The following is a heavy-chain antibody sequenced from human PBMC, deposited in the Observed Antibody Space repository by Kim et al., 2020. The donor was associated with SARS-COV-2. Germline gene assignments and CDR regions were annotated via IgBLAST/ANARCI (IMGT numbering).Heavy chain of an antibody. CDR3: ARGSSSWYVRWFDP. D-gene: IGHD6-13*01. V-gene: IGHV4-34*01. J-gene: IGHJ5*02. Sequence: PSLKSRVPISVDTSKNQFSLKLSSVTAADTAVYYCARGSSSWYVRWFDPWGQGTLVTVSS.